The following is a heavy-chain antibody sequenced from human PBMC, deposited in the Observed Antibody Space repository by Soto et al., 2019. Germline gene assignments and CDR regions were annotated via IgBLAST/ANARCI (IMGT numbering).Heavy chain of an antibody. CDR2: ASYDGSYK. V-gene: IGHV3-30*18. J-gene: IGHJ4*02. Sequence: QVQLVESRGGVVQPGRSLRLSCAASGFTFSSFGMHWVRQAPGKGLEWVAVASYDGSYKYYADSVKGRFTISRDNSKNTLYLQMNSLRDEDTAVYYCAKERSVVATTPDFDYWGQGTLVTVSS. CDR3: AKERSVVATTPDFDY. CDR1: GFTFSSFG. D-gene: IGHD5-12*01.